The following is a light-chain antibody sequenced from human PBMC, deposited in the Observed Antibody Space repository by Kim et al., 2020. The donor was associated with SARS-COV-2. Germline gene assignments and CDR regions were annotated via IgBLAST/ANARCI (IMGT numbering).Light chain of an antibody. V-gene: IGKV1-39*01. CDR3: QQTYLSPFT. CDR2: AAS. Sequence: DIQMTQSPSSLSASVGDRVTITCRTSQNINSPLNWYHQKPGRAPKLLIYAASTLQGGVPSRFSGSGSETDFTLTISSLQPEDFATYFCQQTYLSPFTFGPGTKVHI. J-gene: IGKJ3*01. CDR1: QNINSP.